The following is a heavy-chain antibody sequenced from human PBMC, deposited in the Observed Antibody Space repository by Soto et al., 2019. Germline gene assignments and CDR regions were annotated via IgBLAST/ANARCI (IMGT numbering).Heavy chain of an antibody. D-gene: IGHD6-19*01. J-gene: IGHJ4*02. CDR2: MEPSTGKT. CDR3: ARGGSAGVDY. Sequence: ASVKVSCTASGCSFTSLDINWVRQTAVQGREWMGWMEPSTGKTGYAQKFQGRVTMTRDTSINTAYMELTTLTSDDTAFYYCARGGSAGVDYSGQGTLVTVSS. CDR1: GCSFTSLD. V-gene: IGHV1-8*01.